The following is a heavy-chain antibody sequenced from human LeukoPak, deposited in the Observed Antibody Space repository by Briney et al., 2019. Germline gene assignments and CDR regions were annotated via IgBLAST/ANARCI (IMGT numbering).Heavy chain of an antibody. J-gene: IGHJ6*02. CDR2: ISSSGSTI. V-gene: IGHV3-11*01. CDR1: GFTFSDYY. D-gene: IGHD2-15*01. CDR3: ARDTGLLPSPFYYYGMDV. Sequence: GGSLRLSCAASGFTFSDYYMSWIRQAPGKGLEWVSYISSSGSTIYYADSVKGRFTISRDNAKNSLYLQMNSLRAEDTAVYYCARDTGLLPSPFYYYGMDVWGQGTTVTVSS.